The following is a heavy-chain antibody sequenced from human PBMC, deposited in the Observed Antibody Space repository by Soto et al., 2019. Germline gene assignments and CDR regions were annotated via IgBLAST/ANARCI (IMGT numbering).Heavy chain of an antibody. J-gene: IGHJ6*03. CDR1: GGSISSYY. CDR3: ARGRMADYDILTGYGYYYYLLDV. CDR2: IYYSGST. Sequence: PSETLSLTCTVSGGSISSYYWSWIRQPPGKGLEWIGYIYYSGSTNYNPSLKSRVTISVDTSKNQFSLKLSSVTAADTAVYYCARGRMADYDILTGYGYYYYLLDVWGKGTTVTGSS. D-gene: IGHD3-9*01. V-gene: IGHV4-59*01.